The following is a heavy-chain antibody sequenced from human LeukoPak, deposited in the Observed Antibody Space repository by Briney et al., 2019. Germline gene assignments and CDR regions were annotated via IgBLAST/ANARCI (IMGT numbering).Heavy chain of an antibody. V-gene: IGHV1-69*13. J-gene: IGHJ4*02. CDR1: GGTFSSYA. D-gene: IGHD6-19*01. CDR2: IIPIFGTA. CDR3: ARRDSSGWYVGSDY. Sequence: ASVKVSCKASGGTFSSYAISWVRQAPGQGLEWMGGIIPIFGTANYAQKFQGRVTITADESTSTAYMELSSLRSDDTAVYYCARRDSSGWYVGSDYWGQGTLVTVSS.